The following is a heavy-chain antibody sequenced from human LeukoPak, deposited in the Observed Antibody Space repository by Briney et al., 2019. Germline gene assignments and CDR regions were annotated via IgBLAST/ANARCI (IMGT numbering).Heavy chain of an antibody. Sequence: PGGSLRLSCAASGFTFGSYSMSWVRQAPXXXXXXXSAISGNGDNTYYADSVKGRFTISRDNSKNTLYLQMNNLRAEDTAVYYCAKKSPYGDRDYWGQGTLVTVSS. CDR1: GFTFGSYS. V-gene: IGHV3-23*01. CDR3: AKKSPYGDRDY. CDR2: ISGNGDNT. J-gene: IGHJ4*02. D-gene: IGHD4-17*01.